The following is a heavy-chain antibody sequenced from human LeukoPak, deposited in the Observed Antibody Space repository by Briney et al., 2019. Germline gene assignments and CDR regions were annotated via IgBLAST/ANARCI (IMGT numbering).Heavy chain of an antibody. CDR2: ITSDSTTI. CDR3: ARAGWSSLNFFDY. Sequence: PGWSLRLSCAASGFTFSSYNMNWVRQAPGKGLEWVSYITSDSTTIYYADSVKGRFTISRDNAKNSLYLQMNSLRVEGTAVYYCARAGWSSLNFFDYWGRGTLVTVSS. D-gene: IGHD6-19*01. CDR1: GFTFSSYN. J-gene: IGHJ4*02. V-gene: IGHV3-48*01.